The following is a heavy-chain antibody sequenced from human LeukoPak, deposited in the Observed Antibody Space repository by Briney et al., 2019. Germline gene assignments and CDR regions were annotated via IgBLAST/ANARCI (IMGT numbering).Heavy chain of an antibody. CDR3: ATSRGYSYGYYRC. V-gene: IGHV4-34*01. CDR2: INHSGST. D-gene: IGHD5-18*01. Sequence: SETLSHTCAVYGGSFSGYYWSWIRQPPGKGLEWIGEINHSGSTNYNPSLKSRVTISVDTSKNQFSLKLSSVTAADTAVYYCATSRGYSYGYYRCWGQGTLVTVSS. CDR1: GGSFSGYY. J-gene: IGHJ4*02.